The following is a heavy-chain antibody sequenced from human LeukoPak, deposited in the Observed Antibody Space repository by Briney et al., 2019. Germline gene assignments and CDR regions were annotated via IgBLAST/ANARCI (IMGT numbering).Heavy chain of an antibody. CDR2: ISYSGST. D-gene: IGHD5-24*01. CDR3: ARDKERNWFDP. V-gene: IGHV4-61*08. J-gene: IGHJ5*02. Sequence: SETLSLTCTVSGGSISSGGYFWSWIRQHPGKGLECIGHISYSGSTYYNPSLKSRVTISVDTSKNQFSLKLSSVTAADTAVYYCARDKERNWFDPWGQGTLVTVSS. CDR1: GGSISSGGYF.